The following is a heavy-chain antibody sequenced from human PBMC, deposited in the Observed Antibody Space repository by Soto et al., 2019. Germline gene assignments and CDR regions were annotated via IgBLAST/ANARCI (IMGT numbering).Heavy chain of an antibody. CDR3: ARERLYYYDSSGYWAPDAFDI. CDR1: GYTFTSYY. J-gene: IGHJ3*02. D-gene: IGHD3-22*01. CDR2: INPSGGST. V-gene: IGHV1-46*01. Sequence: GASVKVSCKASGYTFTSYYMHWVRQAPGQGLEWMGIINPSGGSTSYARKFQGRVTMTRDTSTSTVFMELSSLRSEDTAVYYCARERLYYYDSSGYWAPDAFDIWGQGTMVTVSS.